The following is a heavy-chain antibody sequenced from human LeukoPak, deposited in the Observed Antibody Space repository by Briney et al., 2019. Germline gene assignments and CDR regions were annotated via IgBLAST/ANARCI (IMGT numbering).Heavy chain of an antibody. Sequence: PSETLSLTCTVSGGSISSYYWSWIRQPPGKGLEWIGYIYYSGSTNYNPSLKSRVTISVDTSKNQFSLKLSSVTAADTAVYYCARCAYDLWSGPYGMDVWGQGTTVTVSS. V-gene: IGHV4-59*01. CDR2: IYYSGST. J-gene: IGHJ6*02. CDR3: ARCAYDLWSGPYGMDV. D-gene: IGHD3-3*01. CDR1: GGSISSYY.